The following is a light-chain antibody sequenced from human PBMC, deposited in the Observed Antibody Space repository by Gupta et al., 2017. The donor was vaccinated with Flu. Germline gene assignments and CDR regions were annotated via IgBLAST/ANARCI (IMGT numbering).Light chain of an antibody. Sequence: QQNPGKAPKLLIYNVNYRPSEISNRFSGSKSGDTASLTISGLQAEDEAIYYCSSYSSSTNIVVFGGGTKLTVL. CDR2: NVN. CDR3: SSYSSSTNIVV. V-gene: IGLV2-14*04. J-gene: IGLJ2*01.